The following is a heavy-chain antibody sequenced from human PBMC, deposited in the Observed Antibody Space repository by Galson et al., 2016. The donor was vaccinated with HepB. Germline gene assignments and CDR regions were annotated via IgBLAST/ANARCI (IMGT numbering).Heavy chain of an antibody. Sequence: SVKVSCKVSGYIFTDYYIHWVRQAPGQGLEWLGWIHPISGGTKYAHKFQGWVTMTRDTSLSTVYMELDRLTSEDTAIYYCVRGEETTTGIKADAFDIWGQGTLVTASS. CDR1: GYIFTDYY. D-gene: IGHD1-1*01. CDR2: IHPISGGT. V-gene: IGHV1-2*04. CDR3: VRGEETTTGIKADAFDI. J-gene: IGHJ3*02.